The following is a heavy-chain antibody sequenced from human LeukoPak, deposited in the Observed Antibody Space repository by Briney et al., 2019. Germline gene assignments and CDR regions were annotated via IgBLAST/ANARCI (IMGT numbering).Heavy chain of an antibody. J-gene: IGHJ5*02. Sequence: SETLSLTCTVSGGSISSYYWSWIRQPPGKGLEWIGYIYYSGSTNYNPSPKSRVTISVDTSKNQFSLKLSSVTAADTAVYYCARDKRFLEWLTWGQGTLVTVSS. CDR3: ARDKRFLEWLT. D-gene: IGHD3-3*01. CDR1: GGSISSYY. V-gene: IGHV4-59*01. CDR2: IYYSGST.